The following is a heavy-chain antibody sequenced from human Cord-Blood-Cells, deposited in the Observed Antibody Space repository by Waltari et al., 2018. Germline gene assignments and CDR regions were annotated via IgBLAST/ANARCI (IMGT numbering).Heavy chain of an antibody. CDR1: GGSFSGYY. CDR3: ARGLHYYDSSGYYYFDY. Sequence: QVQLQQWGAGLLKPSETLSLTCAVYGGSFSGYYWSWIRQPPGKGLEWMRQINRGGSTNYIPSLKGRVTISVDTSKNQFSLKLSSVTAADTAGYYCARGLHYYDSSGYYYFDYWGQGTLVTVSS. V-gene: IGHV4-34*01. J-gene: IGHJ4*02. D-gene: IGHD3-22*01. CDR2: INRGGST.